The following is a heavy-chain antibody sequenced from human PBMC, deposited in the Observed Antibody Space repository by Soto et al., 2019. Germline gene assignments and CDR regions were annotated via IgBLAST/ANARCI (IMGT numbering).Heavy chain of an antibody. CDR2: ISSSSTYI. CDR3: ARDPYDYGDEGALDI. Sequence: NPGGSLRLSCAASGFTFSSYSMNWVRQAPGKGLEWVSSISSSSTYIYYADSVKGRFTISRDNAKNSLYLQMNSLRAEDTALYYCARDPYDYGDEGALDIWGQGTMVTVSS. V-gene: IGHV3-21*01. D-gene: IGHD4-17*01. J-gene: IGHJ3*02. CDR1: GFTFSSYS.